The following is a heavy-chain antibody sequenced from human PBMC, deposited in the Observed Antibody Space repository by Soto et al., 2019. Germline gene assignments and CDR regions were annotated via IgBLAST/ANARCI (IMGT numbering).Heavy chain of an antibody. CDR3: ARGRTVSSIGPLLV. D-gene: IGHD4-17*01. CDR1: GYYFFDYG. Sequence: QIQLVQSGAEVKNPGASVKVSCKASGYYFFDYGVTWVRQAPGQGLEWMGWVSPKSGNTDYARKVQGRVTMTTAISTSTAYMEVRGLISGVTGVCYCARGRTVSSIGPLLVWGQGTLVSVSS. J-gene: IGHJ4*02. V-gene: IGHV1-18*01. CDR2: VSPKSGNT.